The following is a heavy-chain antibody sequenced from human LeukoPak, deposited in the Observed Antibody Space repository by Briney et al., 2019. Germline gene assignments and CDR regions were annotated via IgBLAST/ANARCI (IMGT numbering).Heavy chain of an antibody. D-gene: IGHD3-10*01. V-gene: IGHV5-51*01. J-gene: IGHJ5*02. Sequence: GESLQISCQASGYSFTSSWIGWARQMPGKGLEWMAIINPGDSDTRYSPSFQGQVTISADKSISTVYLQWGSLKASDTAMYYCARQPGAGWFDPWGQGTLVTVSS. CDR3: ARQPGAGWFDP. CDR2: INPGDSDT. CDR1: GYSFTSSW.